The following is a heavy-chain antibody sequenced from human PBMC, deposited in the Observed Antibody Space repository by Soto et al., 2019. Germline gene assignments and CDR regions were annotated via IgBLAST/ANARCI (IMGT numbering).Heavy chain of an antibody. CDR2: INPNSGGT. Sequence: GASVKVSCKASGYTFTGYYMHWVRQAPGQGLEWMGWINPNSGGTNYAQKFQGGVTMTRDTSISTAYMELSRLRSDDTAVYYCARVGFGNYDFWSRSQYEPDYYYYGMDVWGQGTTVTVSS. CDR3: ARVGFGNYDFWSRSQYEPDYYYYGMDV. CDR1: GYTFTGYY. D-gene: IGHD3-3*01. V-gene: IGHV1-2*02. J-gene: IGHJ6*02.